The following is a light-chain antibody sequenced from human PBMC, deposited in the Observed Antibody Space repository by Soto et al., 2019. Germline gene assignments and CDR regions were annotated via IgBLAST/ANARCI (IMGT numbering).Light chain of an antibody. V-gene: IGKV3-20*01. CDR2: GAS. CDR1: QSVSSSF. J-gene: IGKJ1*01. CDR3: QQYGSSPWT. Sequence: EIVLTQSPGTLSLSPGERATLSCRASQSVSSSFLAWYQHKPGQAPSLLIYGASRRATGVPDRFSGSGSGTDFILTISSLEPEDFAVYYCQQYGSSPWTFGQGTKVEIK.